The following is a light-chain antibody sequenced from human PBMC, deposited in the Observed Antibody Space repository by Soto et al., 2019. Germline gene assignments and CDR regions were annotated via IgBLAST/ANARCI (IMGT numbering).Light chain of an antibody. V-gene: IGKV3-20*01. CDR3: QQYGSSPNT. CDR2: GAS. CDR1: QSVGNSY. J-gene: IGKJ2*01. Sequence: EVVMTQSSATLSVSPGEGVTLSCRASQSVGNSYLAWYQQKPGQAPRLLIYGASTRATGIPDRISGRGSGTDFTLTISRLEPEDFAVYYCQQYGSSPNTFGQGTKVDIK.